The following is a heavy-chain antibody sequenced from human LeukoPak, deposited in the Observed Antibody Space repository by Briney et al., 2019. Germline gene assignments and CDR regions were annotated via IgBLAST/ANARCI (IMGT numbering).Heavy chain of an antibody. Sequence: GGSLRLSCAASGFTEITNDMTGLRQSTGKGLEWVSVLYSDGNTKYADSVQGRFTISRDNSKNTLYLEMNSLSPDDTAVYYCARGVEPLAANTLAYWGQGTLVTVSS. CDR2: LYSDGNT. CDR3: ARGVEPLAANTLAY. CDR1: GFTEITND. D-gene: IGHD1-14*01. V-gene: IGHV3-53*01. J-gene: IGHJ4*02.